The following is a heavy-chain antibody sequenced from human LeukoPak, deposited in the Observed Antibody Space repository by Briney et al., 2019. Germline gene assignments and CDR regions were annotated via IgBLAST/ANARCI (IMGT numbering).Heavy chain of an antibody. V-gene: IGHV5-51*01. CDR3: ARQGSTFENYYYFYMDV. Sequence: GESLKISCKGSGYNFDTYWIAWVRQMPGKGLEWMGMIYPGNSNTRYSPSFQGQVTFSADKSITTAYLQWTTLKALDTAMYYCARQGSTFENYYYFYMDVWGRGTTVTVSS. CDR2: IYPGNSNT. D-gene: IGHD2-2*01. CDR1: GYNFDTYW. J-gene: IGHJ6*03.